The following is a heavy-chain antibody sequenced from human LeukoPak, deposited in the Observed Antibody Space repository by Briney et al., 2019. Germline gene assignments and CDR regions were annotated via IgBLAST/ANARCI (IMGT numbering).Heavy chain of an antibody. CDR3: ARTVGATRSYFDY. CDR1: GGSISSSSYY. V-gene: IGHV4-39*01. J-gene: IGHJ4*02. D-gene: IGHD1-26*01. Sequence: SETLSLTCTVSGGSISSSSYYWGWIRQPPGKGLEWIGSIYYSGSTYYNPSLKSRVTISVDTSKNQFSLKLSSVTAADTAVYYCARTVGATRSYFDYWGQGTLVTVSS. CDR2: IYYSGST.